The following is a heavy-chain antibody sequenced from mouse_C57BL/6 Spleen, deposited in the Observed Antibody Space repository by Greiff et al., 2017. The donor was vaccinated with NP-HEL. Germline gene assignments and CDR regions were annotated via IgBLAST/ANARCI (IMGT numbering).Heavy chain of an antibody. V-gene: IGHV1-66*01. D-gene: IGHD3-3*01. CDR3: ARGGRYWYFDV. CDR1: GYSFTSYY. CDR2: IYPGSGNT. J-gene: IGHJ1*03. Sequence: QVQLKESGPELVKPGASVKISCKASGYSFTSYYIHWVKQRPGQGLEWIGWIYPGSGNTKYNEKFKGKATLTADTSSSTAYMQLSSLTSEDSAVYYCARGGRYWYFDVWGTGTTVTVSS.